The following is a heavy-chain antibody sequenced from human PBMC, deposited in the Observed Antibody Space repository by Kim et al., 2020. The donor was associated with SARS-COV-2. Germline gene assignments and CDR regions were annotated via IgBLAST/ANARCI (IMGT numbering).Heavy chain of an antibody. D-gene: IGHD3-10*01. CDR2: IYYSGST. CDR1: GGSVSSGSYY. Sequence: SETLSLTCTVSGGSVSSGSYYWSWIRQPPGKGLEWIGYIYYSGSTNYNPSLKSRVTISVDTSKNQFSLKLSSVTAADTAVYYCARDRRGAAHLWRGAPPYYYGMDVWGQGTTVTVSS. V-gene: IGHV4-61*01. CDR3: ARDRRGAAHLWRGAPPYYYGMDV. J-gene: IGHJ6*02.